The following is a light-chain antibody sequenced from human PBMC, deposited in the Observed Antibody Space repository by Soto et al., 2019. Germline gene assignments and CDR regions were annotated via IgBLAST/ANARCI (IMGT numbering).Light chain of an antibody. V-gene: IGLV2-14*01. CDR3: SSYTRSSTYV. CDR2: EVS. J-gene: IGLJ1*01. Sequence: QSVLTQPASVSGSPGRSITISYTGTSSDVGGYNYVSWYQQHPGKAPKLMIYEVSNRPSGVSNRFSGSKSGNPASLTISGLRAEDEAHYYCSSYTRSSTYVSGAGTKVTV. CDR1: SSDVGGYNY.